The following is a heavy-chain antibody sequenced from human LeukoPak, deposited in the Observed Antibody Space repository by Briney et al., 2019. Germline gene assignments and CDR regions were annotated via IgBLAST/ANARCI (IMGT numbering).Heavy chain of an antibody. Sequence: PSETLSLTCGVYGGSFSGYYCSWIRQAPGKGLEWIGEITHSGSTNYNPSLKSRVTISLDKSKNQFSLKLTSVTAADTALYFCARAGGGTYYFDFWGQGTLVTVSS. D-gene: IGHD1-26*01. V-gene: IGHV4-34*01. CDR1: GGSFSGYY. CDR3: ARAGGGTYYFDF. J-gene: IGHJ4*02. CDR2: ITHSGST.